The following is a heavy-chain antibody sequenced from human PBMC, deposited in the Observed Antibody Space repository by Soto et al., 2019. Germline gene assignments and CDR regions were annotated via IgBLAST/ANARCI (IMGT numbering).Heavy chain of an antibody. CDR2: IIPIFGTA. CDR3: ASVTGYCTNGVCYTHWYFDL. V-gene: IGHV1-69*01. D-gene: IGHD2-8*01. CDR1: GGTFSSYA. Sequence: QVQLVQSGAEVKKPGSSVKFSCKASGGTFSSYAISWVRQAPGQGLEWMGGIIPIFGTAHYAQKFQGRVTITADESTSTAYMELRSLRYEATAVYYCASVTGYCTNGVCYTHWYFDLWGRGTLVTVSS. J-gene: IGHJ2*01.